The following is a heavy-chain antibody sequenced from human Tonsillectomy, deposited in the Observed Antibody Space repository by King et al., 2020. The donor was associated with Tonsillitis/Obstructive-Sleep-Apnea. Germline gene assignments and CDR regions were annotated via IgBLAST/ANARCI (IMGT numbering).Heavy chain of an antibody. CDR1: GGTFSSYA. CDR3: ARIVVVPAAMRDYYYMDV. Sequence: QLVQSGAEVKKPGSSVKVSCKASGGTFSSYAISWVRQAPGQGLEWMGGIIPIFGTANYAQTFQGRVTITADESTSTAYMELSSLRSEDTAVYYCARIVVVPAAMRDYYYMDVWGKGTTVTVSS. V-gene: IGHV1-69*01. J-gene: IGHJ6*03. D-gene: IGHD2-2*01. CDR2: IIPIFGTA.